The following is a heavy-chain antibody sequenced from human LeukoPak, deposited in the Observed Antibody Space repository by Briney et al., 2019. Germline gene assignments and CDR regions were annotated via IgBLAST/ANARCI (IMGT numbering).Heavy chain of an antibody. CDR1: GFTFSNAW. CDR2: INHSGST. D-gene: IGHD6-13*01. Sequence: GSLRLSCAASGFTFSNAWMSWIRQPPGKGLEWIGEINHSGSTNYNPSLKSRVTISVDTSKNQFSLKLSSVTAADTAVYYCARGPYSSDYWGQGTLVTVSS. J-gene: IGHJ4*02. V-gene: IGHV4-34*01. CDR3: ARGPYSSDY.